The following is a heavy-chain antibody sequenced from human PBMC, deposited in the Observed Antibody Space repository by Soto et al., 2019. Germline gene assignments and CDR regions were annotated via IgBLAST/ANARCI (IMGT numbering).Heavy chain of an antibody. V-gene: IGHV3-74*01. J-gene: IGHJ5*02. CDR1: GFTFRPYW. CDR3: VREVCVFDGCFSRGWFDP. D-gene: IGHD3-9*01. Sequence: LVQSGGGSVQPGGSLRLSCVGSGFTFRPYWMHWVRQRPGRGLEWVSLINHDGTTTIYADPVRGRFSISRDNDSSTVYLQMHSLTAEDTAVYYCVREVCVFDGCFSRGWFDPWGQGTLVTVSS. CDR2: INHDGTTT.